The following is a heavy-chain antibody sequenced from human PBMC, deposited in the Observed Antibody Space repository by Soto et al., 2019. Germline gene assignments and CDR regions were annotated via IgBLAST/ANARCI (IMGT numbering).Heavy chain of an antibody. CDR2: INPETGGT. J-gene: IGHJ6*02. D-gene: IGHD2-2*01. CDR1: GYTFTGYY. Sequence: QVQLVQSGADVKTPGASVRVSCKASGYTFTGYYVYWVREAPGQGLEWLGWINPETGGTSYAQKCQGRGTLARDTSINTAYLELSRLRFDDAAVYFCARERYQVISDGMDVWGQGTTVTVSS. V-gene: IGHV1-2*02. CDR3: ARERYQVISDGMDV.